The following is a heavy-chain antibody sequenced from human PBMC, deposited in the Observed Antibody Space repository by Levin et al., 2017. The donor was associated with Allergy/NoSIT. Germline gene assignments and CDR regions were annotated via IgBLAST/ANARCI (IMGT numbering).Heavy chain of an antibody. V-gene: IGHV3-23*01. CDR3: AREKGGTRGWYTVDY. D-gene: IGHD6-19*01. CDR2: IRGSGERT. CDR1: GFTFTSYA. J-gene: IGHJ4*02. Sequence: GGSLRLSCAASGFTFTSYAITWVRQAPGKGLERISAIRGSGERTYYADSVEGRFTVSRDNSKDTVYLQMNSLRGEDTAVYFCAREKGGTRGWYTVDYWGQGALVIVSP.